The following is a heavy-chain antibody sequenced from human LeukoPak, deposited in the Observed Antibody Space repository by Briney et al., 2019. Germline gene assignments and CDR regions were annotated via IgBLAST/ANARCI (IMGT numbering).Heavy chain of an antibody. D-gene: IGHD1-26*01. CDR1: GFTFSSYN. J-gene: IGHJ6*03. Sequence: GGSLRLSCAASGFTFSSYNMNWVRQAPGKGLEWVSSITSTGSYTFYADSVKGRFTISRDNTKNSLYLQMNSLRAEDTAIYYCARDPYSGSYGDSYYYYMDVWGKGTTVTISS. CDR2: ITSTGSYT. CDR3: ARDPYSGSYGDSYYYYMDV. V-gene: IGHV3-21*01.